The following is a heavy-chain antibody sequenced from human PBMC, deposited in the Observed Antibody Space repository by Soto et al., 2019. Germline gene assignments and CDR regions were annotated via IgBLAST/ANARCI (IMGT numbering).Heavy chain of an antibody. CDR3: VRGFRFWYFDR. CDR2: INHSGNT. J-gene: IGHJ2*01. Sequence: QVQLQQWGAGLLKPSETLSLTCAVNGGSFSGYYWSWIRQPPGKGLEWIGEINHSGNTKYNPSLESRVTISVDPSKNQFSLKLSSVTAADTAVYYCVRGFRFWYFDRWGRGTLVTVSS. CDR1: GGSFSGYY. V-gene: IGHV4-34*01.